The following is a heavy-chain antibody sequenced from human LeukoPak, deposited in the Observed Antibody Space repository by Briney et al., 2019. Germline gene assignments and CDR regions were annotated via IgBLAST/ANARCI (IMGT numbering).Heavy chain of an antibody. CDR2: ISYSGST. J-gene: IGHJ1*01. V-gene: IGHV4-39*01. Sequence: SETLSLTCTVSAGSISSSSYSWGWIRQPPGKGLEWVGTISYSGSTHSNPSLKSRATISVDTSRNQFSLRLTSVTAADTAVYYCARQYCTSANCDRGFSQHWGQGTLVAV. D-gene: IGHD2-2*01. CDR1: AGSISSSSYS. CDR3: ARQYCTSANCDRGFSQH.